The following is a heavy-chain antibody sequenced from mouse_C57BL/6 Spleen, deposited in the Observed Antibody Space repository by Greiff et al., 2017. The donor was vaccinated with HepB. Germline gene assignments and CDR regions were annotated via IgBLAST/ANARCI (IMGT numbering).Heavy chain of an antibody. V-gene: IGHV1-26*01. CDR1: GYTFTDYY. CDR2: INPNNGGT. CDR3: ARQGYYSLNLDY. J-gene: IGHJ2*01. Sequence: VQLQQSGPELVKPGASVKISCKASGYTFTDYYMNWVKQSHGKSLEWIGDINPNNGGTSYNQKFKGKATLTVDKSSSTAYMELRSLTSEDSAVYYCARQGYYSLNLDYWGQGTTLTVSS. D-gene: IGHD2-12*01.